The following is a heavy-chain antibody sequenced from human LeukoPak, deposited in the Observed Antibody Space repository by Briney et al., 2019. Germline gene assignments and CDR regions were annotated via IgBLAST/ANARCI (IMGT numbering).Heavy chain of an antibody. D-gene: IGHD2-15*01. J-gene: IGHJ5*02. CDR3: ARGRGGGGSSNNSFDP. CDR1: GGSISGYY. V-gene: IGHV4-59*01. Sequence: SETLSLTCTVSGGSISGYYWSWIRQPPGRGLEWIGFVYYSGSTSYNPSLKSRVTISVDASKSQFSLRLTSVTAADTAVYYCARGRGGGGSSNNSFDPWGQGTLVIVSS. CDR2: VYYSGST.